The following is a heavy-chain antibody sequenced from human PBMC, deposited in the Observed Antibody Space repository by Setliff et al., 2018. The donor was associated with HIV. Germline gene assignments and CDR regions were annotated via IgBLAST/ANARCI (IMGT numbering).Heavy chain of an antibody. V-gene: IGHV4-34*01. Sequence: SVTLSLTCTVYGGSFSGYYWSWIRQPPGTGLGWLGEIKHRGSTNHRGSTNYNPSLKSRVTISVDTSKNQFSLKLSSVTAADTAVYYYARGPTTVTNYYYYYMDVWGKGTTVTVSS. J-gene: IGHJ6*03. D-gene: IGHD4-17*01. CDR1: GGSFSGYY. CDR3: ARGPTTVTNYYYYYMDV. CDR2: IKHRGSTNHRGST.